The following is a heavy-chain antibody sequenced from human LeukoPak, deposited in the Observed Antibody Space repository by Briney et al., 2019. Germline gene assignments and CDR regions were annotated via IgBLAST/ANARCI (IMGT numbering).Heavy chain of an antibody. Sequence: PGGSLRLSCAASGFTFSSYAMHWVRQAPGKGLEWVAVISYDGSNKYYADSVKGRFTISRDNSKNTLYLQMNSLRAEDTAMYYCAKDYSKTSYYGSGTYYRPNWFDPWGQGTLVTVSS. CDR3: AKDYSKTSYYGSGTYYRPNWFDP. CDR1: GFTFSSYA. D-gene: IGHD3-10*01. V-gene: IGHV3-30*04. CDR2: ISYDGSNK. J-gene: IGHJ5*02.